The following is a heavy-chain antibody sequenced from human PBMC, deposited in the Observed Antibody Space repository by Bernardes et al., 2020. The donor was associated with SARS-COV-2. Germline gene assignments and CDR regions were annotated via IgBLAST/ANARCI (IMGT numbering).Heavy chain of an antibody. D-gene: IGHD6-19*01. Sequence: SETLSLTCTVSGGSISSFYWTWLRQPPGKGLEWIGYITYSGSANYNPSLKSRVTISVDTSKNRFSLKLSSVTAADTAVYYCARQGYSSAWSVRGGYFYGLDVWGQGTTVTVSS. V-gene: IGHV4-59*08. J-gene: IGHJ6*02. CDR2: ITYSGSA. CDR1: GGSISSFY. CDR3: ARQGYSSAWSVRGGYFYGLDV.